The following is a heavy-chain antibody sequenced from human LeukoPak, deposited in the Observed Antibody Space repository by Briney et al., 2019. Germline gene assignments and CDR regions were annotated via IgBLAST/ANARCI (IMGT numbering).Heavy chain of an antibody. V-gene: IGHV3-23*01. Sequence: GGSLRLSCAASGFTFDNYAMSWVRQAPGKGLEWVSGISGKVDNTFYADSVKGRFTISRDNANNFLYLQMNNLGDEDTALYYCARRAAGPRGNWYWDSWGQGTLVTVSS. D-gene: IGHD1-20*01. CDR1: GFTFDNYA. CDR3: ARRAAGPRGNWYWDS. CDR2: ISGKVDNT. J-gene: IGHJ5*01.